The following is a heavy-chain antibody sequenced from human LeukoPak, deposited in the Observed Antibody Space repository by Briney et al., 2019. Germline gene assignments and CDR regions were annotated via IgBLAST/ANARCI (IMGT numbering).Heavy chain of an antibody. CDR1: GFRFSRYA. Sequence: GGSLRLSCVGSGFRFSRYAMSWVRQAPGKGLEWVATIHYIRDGPYYADSVKGRFTISRDNSKNTLYLQMSSLRAEDAAVYYCVKGMEDYDILTGVLDVWGQGTTVTVSS. CDR3: VKGMEDYDILTGVLDV. CDR2: IHYIRDGP. V-gene: IGHV3-64D*06. D-gene: IGHD3-9*01. J-gene: IGHJ6*02.